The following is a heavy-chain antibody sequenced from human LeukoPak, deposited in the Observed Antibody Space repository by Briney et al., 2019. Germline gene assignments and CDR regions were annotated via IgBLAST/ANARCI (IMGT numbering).Heavy chain of an antibody. J-gene: IGHJ4*02. V-gene: IGHV3-48*01. CDR3: AREFLDSSFDC. D-gene: IGHD6-13*01. CDR1: GFTFSSDS. Sequence: PGGSLRLSCAGSGFTFSSDSMNWVRQTPGRGLEWISYISDNGRSIYYADSVRGRFTISRDNAKNSLYLQMNSLRAEDTAVYYCAREFLDSSFDCWGQGTLVTVSS. CDR2: ISDNGRSI.